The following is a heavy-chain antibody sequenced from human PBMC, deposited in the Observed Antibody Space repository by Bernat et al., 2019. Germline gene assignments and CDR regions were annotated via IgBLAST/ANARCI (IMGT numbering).Heavy chain of an antibody. CDR2: ISYDGSNK. Sequence: QVQLVESGGGVVQPGRSLRLSCAASGFTFSSYAMHWVRQAPGKGLEWVAVISYDGSNKYYADSVKGRFTISRDNSKNTLYLQMNSLRAEDTAVYYCARDPEVTYPDYGMDVWGQGITVTVSS. D-gene: IGHD4-23*01. J-gene: IGHJ6*02. V-gene: IGHV3-30-3*01. CDR1: GFTFSSYA. CDR3: ARDPEVTYPDYGMDV.